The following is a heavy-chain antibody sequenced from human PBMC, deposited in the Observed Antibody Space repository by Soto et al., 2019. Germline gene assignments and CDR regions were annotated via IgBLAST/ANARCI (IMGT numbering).Heavy chain of an antibody. D-gene: IGHD3-10*01. CDR2: IYYSGST. V-gene: IGHV4-59*08. J-gene: IGHJ4*02. CDR1: GGSISSYY. Sequence: SETLSLTCTVSGGSISSYYWSWIRQPPGKGLEWIGYIYYSGSTNYNPSLKSRVTISVDTSENQFSLKLSSVTAADTAVYYCASTALKRRTYYYGSGSYAPFFDYWGQGTLVTVSS. CDR3: ASTALKRRTYYYGSGSYAPFFDY.